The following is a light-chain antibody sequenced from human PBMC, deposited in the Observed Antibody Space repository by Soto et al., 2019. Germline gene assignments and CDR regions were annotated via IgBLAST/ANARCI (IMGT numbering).Light chain of an antibody. Sequence: EIVMTQSPATLSVSPGERATLSCRASQSISSELAWYQQKPGQPPRLLIYGASTRATGVPARFTGSGSASDFXLTISGLQSEDFAVYYCQQGHNWPLTFGQGTRLEI. CDR2: GAS. V-gene: IGKV3-15*01. J-gene: IGKJ2*01. CDR3: QQGHNWPLT. CDR1: QSISSE.